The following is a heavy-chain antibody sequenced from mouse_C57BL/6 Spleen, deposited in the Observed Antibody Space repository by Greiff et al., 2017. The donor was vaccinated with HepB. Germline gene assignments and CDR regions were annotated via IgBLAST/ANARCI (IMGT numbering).Heavy chain of an antibody. CDR2: ISSGSSTI. Sequence: EVMLVESGGGLVKPGGSLKLSCAASGFTFSDYGMHWVRQAPEKGLEWVAYISSGSSTIYYADTVKGRCTISRDNAKNTLFLQMTSLRSEDTDMYYCERKGLRREYYVDYWGQGTTLTVSS. CDR3: ERKGLRREYYVDY. CDR1: GFTFSDYG. D-gene: IGHD2-4*01. V-gene: IGHV5-17*01. J-gene: IGHJ2*01.